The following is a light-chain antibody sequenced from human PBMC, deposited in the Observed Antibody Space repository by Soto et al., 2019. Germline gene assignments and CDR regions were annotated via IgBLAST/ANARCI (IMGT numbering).Light chain of an antibody. J-gene: IGLJ2*01. CDR3: SSYAGGNNFGV. CDR1: SSDVGGYNY. CDR2: DVS. Sequence: QSVLTQPPSASGSPGQPVTISCTGTSSDVGGYNYVSWYQQHPGKAPKLMIYDVSKRPSGVPDRFSGSKSGNTASLTVSGLQAEDEADYYCSSYAGGNNFGVFGGGTKLTVL. V-gene: IGLV2-8*01.